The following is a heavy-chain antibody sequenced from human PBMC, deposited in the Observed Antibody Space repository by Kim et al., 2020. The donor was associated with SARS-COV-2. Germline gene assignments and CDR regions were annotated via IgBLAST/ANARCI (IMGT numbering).Heavy chain of an antibody. D-gene: IGHD1-26*01. Sequence: GGSLRLSCAASGFSFSIYEMNWVRQAPGKGLEWVSAIVGNGISTDYADSVKGRFTISRDNSNNTLYLQMNSLRVDDTAIYYCAKEIKGLMGATGGLVDYYYAMDVWGQGTTVTVSS. CDR3: AKEIKGLMGATGGLVDYYYAMDV. CDR2: IVGNGIST. V-gene: IGHV3-23*01. J-gene: IGHJ6*02. CDR1: GFSFSIYE.